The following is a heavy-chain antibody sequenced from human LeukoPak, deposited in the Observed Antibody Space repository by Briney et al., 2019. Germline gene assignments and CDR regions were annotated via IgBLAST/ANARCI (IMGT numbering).Heavy chain of an antibody. D-gene: IGHD3-16*01. CDR3: AKISGGSYLDY. CDR2: ISYDGSNK. V-gene: IGHV3-30*18. J-gene: IGHJ4*02. Sequence: GGSLRLSCAASGFTFSSYGVHWVRQAPGKGLEWVAVISYDGSNKYYADSVKGRFTISRDNSKNTLYLQMNSLRAEDTAVYYCAKISGGSYLDYWGQGTLVTVSS. CDR1: GFTFSSYG.